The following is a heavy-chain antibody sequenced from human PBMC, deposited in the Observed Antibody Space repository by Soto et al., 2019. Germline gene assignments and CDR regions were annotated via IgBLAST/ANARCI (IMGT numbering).Heavy chain of an antibody. CDR1: GYTFTSYG. CDR2: ISAYNGNT. J-gene: IGHJ6*02. V-gene: IGHV1-18*01. Sequence: GASVKVSCKASGYTFTSYGISWVRQAPGQGLEWMGWISAYNGNTNYAQKLQGRVTMTTDTSTSTAYMELRSLRSDDTAVYYCARGRGVVTSTLYYYYYGMDVWGQGTTVTVSS. CDR3: ARGRGVVTSTLYYYYYGMDV. D-gene: IGHD3-3*01.